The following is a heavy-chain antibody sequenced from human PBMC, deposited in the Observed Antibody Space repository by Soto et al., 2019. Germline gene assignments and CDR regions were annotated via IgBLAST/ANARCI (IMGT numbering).Heavy chain of an antibody. J-gene: IGHJ6*02. Sequence: QVTLKESGPTLVKPTQTLTLTCTVAGLSLRTTGVGVGWVRQPPGKALEWLALLYWYDDKLYRPSLSSRLTIATVISEKQVVLTMTNMDTVDTATYDCVQSGCGGECFEIYSADAYNGLDVLGQGTTVTVSS. CDR1: GLSLRTTGVG. D-gene: IGHD2-21*01. V-gene: IGHV2-5*09. CDR2: LYWYDDK. CDR3: VQSGCGGECFEIYSADAYNGLDV.